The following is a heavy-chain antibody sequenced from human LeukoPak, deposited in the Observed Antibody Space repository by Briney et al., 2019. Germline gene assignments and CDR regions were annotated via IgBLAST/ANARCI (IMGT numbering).Heavy chain of an antibody. CDR2: ISYGGSKE. Sequence: PGGSLRLSCAASGFSFTNYGMHWVRQAPGKGLEWVTVISYGGSKEYYADSVKGRFTISRDNSKNTLYLQINSLRAEDTAVYYCARDRGIVSIHYYYYMDVWGKGTTVTVSS. CDR1: GFSFTNYG. V-gene: IGHV3-30*12. CDR3: ARDRGIVSIHYYYYMDV. D-gene: IGHD3-10*01. J-gene: IGHJ6*03.